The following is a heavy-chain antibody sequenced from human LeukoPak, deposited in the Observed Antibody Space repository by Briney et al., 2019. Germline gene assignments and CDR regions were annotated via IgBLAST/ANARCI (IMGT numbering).Heavy chain of an antibody. J-gene: IGHJ4*02. D-gene: IGHD6-19*01. V-gene: IGHV3-23*01. CDR3: AKDYQIAVAGHPEGIFDY. CDR1: GFTFSSYA. CDR2: ISGSGGST. Sequence: PGGSLRLSCTASGFTFSSYAMSWVRQAPGKGLEWVSAISGSGGSTYYADSVKGRFTIARDNSKNTLYLEMNRRRAEDTAVYYCAKDYQIAVAGHPEGIFDYWGQGTLVTVSS.